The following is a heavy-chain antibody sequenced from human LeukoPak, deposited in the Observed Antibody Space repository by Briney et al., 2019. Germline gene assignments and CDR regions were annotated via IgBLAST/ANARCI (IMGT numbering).Heavy chain of an antibody. J-gene: IGHJ4*02. V-gene: IGHV4-59*08. CDR2: IYYSGST. CDR3: ANYHENSNFQGAYYLDY. CDR1: GGSISGYY. Sequence: PSETLSLTCTVSGGSISGYYWSWIRQPPGKGLEWIGNIYYSGSTNYNPSLKSRVTISVDTSKNQFSLKLSSVTAADTTLYYCANYHENSNFQGAYYLDYWGQGTLVTVSS. D-gene: IGHD4-11*01.